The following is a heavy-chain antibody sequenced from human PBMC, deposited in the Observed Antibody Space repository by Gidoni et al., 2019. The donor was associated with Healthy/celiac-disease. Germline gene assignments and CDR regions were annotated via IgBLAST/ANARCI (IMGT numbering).Heavy chain of an antibody. CDR2: LNHSGST. V-gene: IGHV4-34*01. Sequence: QVQLQQWGAGLLKPSETLSLPCAVDGGSFSGYYWSWIRQPPGKGLELIGELNHSGSTTYNPSLKSRVTISLVTSKNQFSLKLSSVTAADTAVYYCASVHYYASSGYFSFLYYYYGMAVWGQGPTVTVSS. CDR3: ASVHYYASSGYFSFLYYYYGMAV. CDR1: GGSFSGYY. J-gene: IGHJ6*02. D-gene: IGHD3-22*01.